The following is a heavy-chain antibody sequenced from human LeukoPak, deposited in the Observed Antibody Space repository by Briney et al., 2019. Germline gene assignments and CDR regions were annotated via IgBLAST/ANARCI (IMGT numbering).Heavy chain of an antibody. CDR3: ALTRAAAPFDP. CDR1: GYTFTGYY. D-gene: IGHD6-13*01. Sequence: GASVKVSCKTSGYTFTGYYMHWVRQAPGQGLEWMGGFDPEDGETIYAQKFQGRVTMTEDTSTDTAYMELRSLRSDDTAVYYCALTRAAAPFDPWGQGTLVTVSS. CDR2: FDPEDGET. J-gene: IGHJ5*02. V-gene: IGHV1-24*01.